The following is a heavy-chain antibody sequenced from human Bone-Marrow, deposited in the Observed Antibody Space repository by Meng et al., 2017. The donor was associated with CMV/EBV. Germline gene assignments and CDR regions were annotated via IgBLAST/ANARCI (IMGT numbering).Heavy chain of an antibody. D-gene: IGHD6-6*01. CDR2: IYHSGST. V-gene: IGHV4-38-2*02. CDR1: GYSISSGYY. CDR3: ARGSDGSSSSAWFDP. Sequence: GSLRLSCTVSGYSISSGYYWGWIRQPPGKGLEWIGSIYHSGSTYYNPSLKSRVTISVDTSKNQFSLKLSSVTAADTAVYYCARGSDGSSSSAWFDPWGQGTLVAVSS. J-gene: IGHJ5*02.